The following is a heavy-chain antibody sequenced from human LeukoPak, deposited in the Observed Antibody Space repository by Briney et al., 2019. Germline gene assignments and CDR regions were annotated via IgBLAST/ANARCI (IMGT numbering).Heavy chain of an antibody. CDR3: ARGGGLDV. J-gene: IGHJ6*02. CDR2: IKEDGTET. D-gene: IGHD3-16*01. Sequence: PGGSLRLSCAASGFMFSSNWMSWVRLAPGKGLEWVANIKEDGTETYYVDSVKGRFTISRDNAKNSLYLQMSNLRAEDTAVYFCARGGGLDVWGQGATVTVS. CDR1: GFMFSSNW. V-gene: IGHV3-7*03.